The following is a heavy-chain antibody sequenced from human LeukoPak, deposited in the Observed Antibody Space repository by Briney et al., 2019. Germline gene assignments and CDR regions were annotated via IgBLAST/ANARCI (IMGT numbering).Heavy chain of an antibody. CDR1: GYTFTSYA. CDR3: ATVPPYYDFWSGLVYGMDV. D-gene: IGHD3-3*01. Sequence: VASVKVSCKASGYTFTSYAMHWVRQAPGQRLEWMGWINAGNGNTKYSQKFQGRVTITRDTSASTAYMELSSLRSEDTAVYYCATVPPYYDFWSGLVYGMDVWGQGTTVTVSS. CDR2: INAGNGNT. J-gene: IGHJ6*02. V-gene: IGHV1-3*01.